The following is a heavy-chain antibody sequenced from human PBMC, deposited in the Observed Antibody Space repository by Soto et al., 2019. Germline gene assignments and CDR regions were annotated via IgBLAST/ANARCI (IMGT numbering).Heavy chain of an antibody. CDR1: GFTFSSYG. D-gene: IGHD5-18*01. Sequence: PGGSLRLSCAASGFTFSSYGMHWVRQAPGKGLEWVAVIWYDGSNKYYADSVKGRFTISRDNSKNTLYLQMNSLRAEDTAVYYCARDHDSYGSWVDYWGQGTLVTVSS. V-gene: IGHV3-33*01. CDR2: IWYDGSNK. J-gene: IGHJ4*02. CDR3: ARDHDSYGSWVDY.